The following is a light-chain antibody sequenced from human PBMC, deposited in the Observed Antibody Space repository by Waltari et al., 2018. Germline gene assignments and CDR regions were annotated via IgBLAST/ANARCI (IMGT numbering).Light chain of an antibody. V-gene: IGKV1-5*03. CDR3: QQYDSYPWT. CDR1: QTIRSW. J-gene: IGKJ1*01. CDR2: KAS. Sequence: DIQMTQSPSTLSASVGDRVTITCRASQTIRSWLAWYQHKPGKAPKLLIYKASNLESGVPSSFSGSGSGTEFTLTGSRLQPDDFATYYCQQYDSYPWTFGQGTKVEI.